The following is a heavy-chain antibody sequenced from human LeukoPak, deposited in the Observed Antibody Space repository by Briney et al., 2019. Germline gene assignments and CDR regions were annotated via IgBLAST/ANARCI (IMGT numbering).Heavy chain of an antibody. Sequence: PGGSLRLSCAASGFTLDDYTMHGVRQAPGRGLEWVSLISWDGGSTYYADSVRGGFTISRDNSKNSLYLQMNSLRTEDTALYYCAKDWGSESPYYFDYWGQGTLVTVSS. V-gene: IGHV3-43*01. J-gene: IGHJ4*02. D-gene: IGHD3-16*01. CDR1: GFTLDDYT. CDR3: AKDWGSESPYYFDY. CDR2: ISWDGGST.